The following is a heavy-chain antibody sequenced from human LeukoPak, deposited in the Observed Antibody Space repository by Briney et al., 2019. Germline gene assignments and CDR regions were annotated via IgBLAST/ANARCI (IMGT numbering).Heavy chain of an antibody. J-gene: IGHJ4*02. V-gene: IGHV1-18*01. CDR1: GYTFTSYG. Sequence: ASVKVSCKASGYTFTSYGISWGRQAPGQGLEWMGWISAYNGNTNYAQKLQGRVTMTTDTSTSTTYMELRSQRSDDTAVYFCARVGGAYYYGSGSYYKVPPPYFDYWGQGTLVTVSS. CDR2: ISAYNGNT. CDR3: ARVGGAYYYGSGSYYKVPPPYFDY. D-gene: IGHD3-10*01.